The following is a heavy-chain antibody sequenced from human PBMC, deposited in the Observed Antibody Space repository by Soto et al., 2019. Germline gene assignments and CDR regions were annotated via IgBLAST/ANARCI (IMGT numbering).Heavy chain of an antibody. CDR2: SRDKAHRYST. Sequence: EVQLVESGGGLVQPGGSLRLSCAASGFTFSNHYMDWVRQAPGKGPEWVGRSRDKAHRYSTEYAASVKGRFIISRDDSKNSLYLQMDSLKTEDTAVYYCARGSGTYPHDYWGQGTLVTVSS. CDR3: ARGSGTYPHDY. D-gene: IGHD1-26*01. CDR1: GFTFSNHY. V-gene: IGHV3-72*01. J-gene: IGHJ4*02.